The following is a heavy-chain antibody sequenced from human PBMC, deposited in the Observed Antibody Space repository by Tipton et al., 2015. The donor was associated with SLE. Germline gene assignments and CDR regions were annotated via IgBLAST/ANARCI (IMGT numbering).Heavy chain of an antibody. CDR2: INHSGST. J-gene: IGHJ3*02. V-gene: IGHV4-34*01. Sequence: TLSLTCAVYGGSFSGYFWTWIRQPPGKGLEWIGEINHSGSTKYNSALKSRVTISVDRSKNQFSLKLSSVTAADTAVYYCARALLWFGSTYFDIWGQGTMVTVSS. CDR1: GGSFSGYF. D-gene: IGHD3-10*01. CDR3: ARALLWFGSTYFDI.